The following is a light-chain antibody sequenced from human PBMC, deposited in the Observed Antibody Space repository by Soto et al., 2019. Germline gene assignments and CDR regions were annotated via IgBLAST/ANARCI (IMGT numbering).Light chain of an antibody. J-gene: IGKJ1*01. CDR2: EAY. V-gene: IGKV1-27*01. CDR3: QKYNGTPRT. Sequence: DIPVTQSPSSLYASVGDRVTITCRASQDISGHLAWYQQKPGKVPKLLIYEAYTLQSRVPSRFSASGSGTDCTLTISSLHPEDVATYYCQKYNGTPRTFGQGTKVELK. CDR1: QDISGH.